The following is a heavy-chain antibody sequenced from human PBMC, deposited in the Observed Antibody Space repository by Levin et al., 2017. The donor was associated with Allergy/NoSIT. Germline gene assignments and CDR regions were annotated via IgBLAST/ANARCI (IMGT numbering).Heavy chain of an antibody. CDR2: TYHTGAT. CDR3: ARSRGSNSFFDF. Sequence: ASETLSLTCTVSGGSISSGGYSWSWIRQPPGEGLEWIGYTYHTGATSYSPSFKSRVTISVDRSKNQFSLTLTSVTAADTAVYYCARSRGSNSFFDFWGQGTLVPVSS. J-gene: IGHJ4*02. D-gene: IGHD6-6*01. V-gene: IGHV4-30-2*01. CDR1: GGSISSGGYS.